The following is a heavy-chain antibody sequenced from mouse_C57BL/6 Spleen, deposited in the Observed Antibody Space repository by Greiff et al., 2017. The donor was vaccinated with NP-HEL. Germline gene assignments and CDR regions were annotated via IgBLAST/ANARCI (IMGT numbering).Heavy chain of an antibody. Sequence: EVQLVESGGGLVQPGGSLSLSCAASGFTFTDYYMSWVRQPPGKALEWLGFIRNKANGYTTEYSASVKGRFTISRDNSHSILYLQMNALRAEDSATYYCARYMGYDYGDWYFDVWGTGTTVTVSS. CDR2: IRNKANGYTT. J-gene: IGHJ1*03. V-gene: IGHV7-3*01. CDR1: GFTFTDYY. D-gene: IGHD2-4*01. CDR3: ARYMGYDYGDWYFDV.